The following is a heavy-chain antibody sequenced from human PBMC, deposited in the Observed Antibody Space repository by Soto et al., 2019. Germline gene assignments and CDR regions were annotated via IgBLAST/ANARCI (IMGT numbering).Heavy chain of an antibody. CDR1: GFTFSSYA. V-gene: IGHV3-23*01. D-gene: IGHD6-19*01. Sequence: GGSLRLSCAASGFTFSSYAMSWVRQAPGKGLEWVSAISGSGGGTYYADSVKGRFTISRDNSKNTLYLQMNSLRAEDTAVYYCAIDRQSEDGMDVWCQGTTVTVSS. CDR2: ISGSGGGT. J-gene: IGHJ6*02. CDR3: AIDRQSEDGMDV.